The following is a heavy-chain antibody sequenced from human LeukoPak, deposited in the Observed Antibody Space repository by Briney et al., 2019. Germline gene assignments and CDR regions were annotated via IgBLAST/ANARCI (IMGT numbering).Heavy chain of an antibody. CDR3: AKDGRDDNGDYASGYYFDY. J-gene: IGHJ4*02. D-gene: IGHD4-17*01. V-gene: IGHV3-21*04. Sequence: PGGSLRLSCAASGFTFSSYSMNWVRQAPGKGLEWVSSISSSSSYIYYADSVKGRFTISRDNAKNSLYLQMNSLRAEDTAMYYCAKDGRDDNGDYASGYYFDYWGQGALVTVSS. CDR1: GFTFSSYS. CDR2: ISSSSSYI.